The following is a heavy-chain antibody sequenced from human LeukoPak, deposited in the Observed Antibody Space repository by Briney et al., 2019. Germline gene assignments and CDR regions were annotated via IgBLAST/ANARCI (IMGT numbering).Heavy chain of an antibody. Sequence: SETLSLTCTVSGASISAFHWTWFRQPAGKGLEWIGLIYSSGSTLLNPSLKSRVAMSVDLTKNQLSLKLTSVTAADTAMYYCARKDGDYWGRGTLVTVSS. J-gene: IGHJ4*02. CDR3: ARKDGDY. V-gene: IGHV4-4*07. CDR2: IYSSGST. CDR1: GASISAFH.